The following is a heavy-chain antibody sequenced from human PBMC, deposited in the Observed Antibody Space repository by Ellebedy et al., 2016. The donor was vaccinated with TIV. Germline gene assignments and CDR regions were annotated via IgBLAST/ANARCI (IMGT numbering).Heavy chain of an antibody. J-gene: IGHJ6*02. CDR3: ARLLIAAAGTADYYYGMDV. D-gene: IGHD6-13*01. CDR1: GYTLTALS. CDR2: FDHEDGAT. Sequence: AASVKVSCKVSGYTLTALSMHWVRQAPGKGREWMGGFDHEDGATIYAQKFQGRVTMTEDTSTDTAYMELSSLRSEDTAVYYCARLLIAAAGTADYYYGMDVWGQGTTVTVSS. V-gene: IGHV1-24*01.